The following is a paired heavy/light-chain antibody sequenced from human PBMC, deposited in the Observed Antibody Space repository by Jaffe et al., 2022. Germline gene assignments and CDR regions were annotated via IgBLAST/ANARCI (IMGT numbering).Heavy chain of an antibody. V-gene: IGHV4-61*02. CDR2: IYTSGST. Sequence: QVQLQESGPGLVKPSQTLSLTCTVSGGSISSGSYYWSWIRQPAGKGLEWIGRIYTSGSTNYNPSLKSRVTISVDTSKNQFSLKLSSVTAADTAVYYCAQCAARDRYSYYYYMDVWGKGTTVTVSS. CDR1: GGSISSGSYY. J-gene: IGHJ6*03. CDR3: AQCAARDRYSYYYYMDV. D-gene: IGHD2-21*01.
Light chain of an antibody. Sequence: SYVLTQPPSVSVAPGQTARITCGGNNIGSKSVHWYQQKPGQAPVLVVYDDSDRPSGIPERFSGSNSGNTATLTISRVEAGDEADYYCQVWDSSSDHPNVVFGGGTKLTVL. CDR3: QVWDSSSDHPNVV. J-gene: IGLJ2*01. CDR1: NIGSKS. CDR2: DDS. V-gene: IGLV3-21*02.